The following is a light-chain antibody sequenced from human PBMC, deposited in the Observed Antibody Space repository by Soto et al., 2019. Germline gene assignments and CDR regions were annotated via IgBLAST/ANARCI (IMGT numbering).Light chain of an antibody. V-gene: IGKV3-15*01. J-gene: IGKJ5*01. CDR2: GAS. CDR3: QQYNNWPVT. Sequence: EIVMTQSPATLSVSPGERATLSCRASQSVSSNLAWYQQKPGQAPRLLIYGASTRATGIPARFSGSGSGTVFTLTISRLQSEDFAVYYCQQYNNWPVTFGQGTRLEIK. CDR1: QSVSSN.